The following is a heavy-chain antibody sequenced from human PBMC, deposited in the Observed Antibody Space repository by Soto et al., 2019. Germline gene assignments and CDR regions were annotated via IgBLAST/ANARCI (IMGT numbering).Heavy chain of an antibody. Sequence: ASVKLSCKACGYSFTSYGISWVRQAPGQGLEWMGWISAYNGNTNYAQKLQGRVTMTTNTSTSTAYMELRSLRSDDTAVYYCASGVWYNWDAFDIWGQGTMVTVSS. CDR3: ASGVWYNWDAFDI. CDR2: ISAYNGNT. CDR1: GYSFTSYG. D-gene: IGHD1-1*01. J-gene: IGHJ3*02. V-gene: IGHV1-18*01.